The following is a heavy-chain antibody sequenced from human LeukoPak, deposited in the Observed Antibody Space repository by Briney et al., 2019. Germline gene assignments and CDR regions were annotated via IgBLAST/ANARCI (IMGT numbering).Heavy chain of an antibody. J-gene: IGHJ4*02. D-gene: IGHD3-10*01. CDR2: IRYDGSNK. CDR1: GFTFSSYG. Sequence: PGGSLRLSCAASGFTFSSYGMHWVRQAPGKGLEWVAFIRYDGSNKYYADSVRGRFTISRDNSKNTLYLQMNSLRAEDTAVYYCAKGWFGELPFDYWGQGTLVTVSS. V-gene: IGHV3-30*02. CDR3: AKGWFGELPFDY.